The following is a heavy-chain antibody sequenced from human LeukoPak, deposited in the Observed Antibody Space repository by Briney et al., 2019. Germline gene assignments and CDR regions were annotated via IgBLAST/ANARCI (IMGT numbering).Heavy chain of an antibody. V-gene: IGHV3-9*01. Sequence: GGSLRLSCAASGFTFSNYAMNWVRQAPGKGLEWVSGLSWNSDSAGYADSVKGRFTISRDNAKNSLYLQMNSLRAEDTAVYYCARNYHSGGFDYWGQGTLVTVSS. CDR3: ARNYHSGGFDY. J-gene: IGHJ4*02. CDR2: LSWNSDSA. CDR1: GFTFSNYA. D-gene: IGHD3-16*01.